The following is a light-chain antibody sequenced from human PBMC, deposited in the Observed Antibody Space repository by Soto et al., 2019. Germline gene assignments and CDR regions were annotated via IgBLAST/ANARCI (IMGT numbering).Light chain of an antibody. CDR2: EGS. Sequence: QSALTQPASVSGSPGQPITISCTGTSSDVGSYNLVSWYQQHPGKAPKLMIYEGSKRPSGVSNRFSGSKSGNTASLTISGLQAEDEADYYCCSYAGSSISGVFGGGTKLTVL. CDR3: CSYAGSSISGV. CDR1: SSDVGSYNL. V-gene: IGLV2-23*01. J-gene: IGLJ2*01.